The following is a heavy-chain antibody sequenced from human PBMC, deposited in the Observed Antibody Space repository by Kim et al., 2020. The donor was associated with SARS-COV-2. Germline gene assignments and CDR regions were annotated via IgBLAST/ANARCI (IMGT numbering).Heavy chain of an antibody. CDR1: GGSISSYY. CDR3: AKDLMVRGGGTLYYYYGMDV. J-gene: IGHJ6*02. CDR2: IYYSGST. Sequence: SETLSLTCTVSGGSISSYYWSWIRQPPGKGLEWIGYIYYSGSTNYNPSLKRRVTISVDTSKNQFSLKLSSVTAADTAVYYCAKDLMVRGGGTLYYYYGMDVWGQGTTVTVSS. V-gene: IGHV4-59*01. D-gene: IGHD3-10*01.